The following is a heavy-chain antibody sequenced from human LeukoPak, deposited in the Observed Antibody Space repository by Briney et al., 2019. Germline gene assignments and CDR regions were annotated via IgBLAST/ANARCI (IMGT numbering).Heavy chain of an antibody. D-gene: IGHD3-9*01. CDR2: ISGSGGST. CDR1: GFTFSSYA. J-gene: IGHJ4*02. Sequence: GGSLRLSCAASGFTFSSYAMSWVRQAPGKGLEWVSAISGSGGSTYYADSVKGRFTISRDNSKNTLYLQMNSLRAEDTAVYYCAKDSVLRYFDWLSSIDYWGQGTLVTVSS. V-gene: IGHV3-23*01. CDR3: AKDSVLRYFDWLSSIDY.